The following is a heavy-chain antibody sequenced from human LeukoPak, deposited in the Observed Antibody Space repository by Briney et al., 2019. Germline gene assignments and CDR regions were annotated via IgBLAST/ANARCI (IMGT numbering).Heavy chain of an antibody. CDR1: GFTFSSYT. V-gene: IGHV3-21*01. Sequence: GGSLRLSCAASGFTFSSYTMNWVRQAPGKGLEXXSSISSDSNYIYYADSVKGRFTISRDNAWNSLYLQMNSLRAEDTAVYYCARKENILTGYYDHWGQGTLVTVSS. CDR3: ARKENILTGYYDH. CDR2: ISSDSNYI. J-gene: IGHJ5*02. D-gene: IGHD3-9*01.